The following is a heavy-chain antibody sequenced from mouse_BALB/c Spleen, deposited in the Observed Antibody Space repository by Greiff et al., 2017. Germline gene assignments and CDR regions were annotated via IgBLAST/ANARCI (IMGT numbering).Heavy chain of an antibody. CDR2: INPGSGGT. CDR1: GYAFTNYL. CDR3: ARAARALDY. J-gene: IGHJ2*01. Sequence: QVQLQQSGAELVRPGTSVKVSCKASGYAFTNYLIEWVKQRPGQGLEWIGVINPGSGGTNYNEKFKGKATLTADKSSSTAYMQLSSLTSDDSAVYFCARAARALDYWGQGTTLTVSS. D-gene: IGHD3-1*01. V-gene: IGHV1-54*01.